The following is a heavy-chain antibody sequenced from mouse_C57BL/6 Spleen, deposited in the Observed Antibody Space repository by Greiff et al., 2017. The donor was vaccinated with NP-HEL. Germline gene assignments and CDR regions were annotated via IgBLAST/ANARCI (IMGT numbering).Heavy chain of an antibody. CDR2: INPNNGGT. CDR1: GYTFTDYN. CDR3: AREGLWLRQRYYAMDY. J-gene: IGHJ4*01. Sequence: EVQLVESGPELVKPGASVKMSCKASGYTFTDYNMHWVKQSHGKSLEWIGYINPNNGGTSYNQKFKGKATLTVNKSSSTAYMELRSLTSEDSAVYYCAREGLWLRQRYYAMDYWGQGTSVTVSS. V-gene: IGHV1-22*01. D-gene: IGHD2-2*01.